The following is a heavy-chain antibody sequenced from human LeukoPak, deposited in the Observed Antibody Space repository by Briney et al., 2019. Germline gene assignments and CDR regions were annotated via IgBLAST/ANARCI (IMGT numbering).Heavy chain of an antibody. D-gene: IGHD3-22*01. CDR3: AKVETYYDGSYYYPHYFGN. J-gene: IGHJ4*02. CDR2: MSASGTSV. Sequence: GGSLRLSCAAYGFTFSNYAMTWVRQAPGKGLEWVSVMSASGTSVYDADSVKGRFIISRDNSKNTLYLQMNSLRAEDTALYYCAKVETYYDGSYYYPHYFGNWGQGTLVTVSS. V-gene: IGHV3-23*01. CDR1: GFTFSNYA.